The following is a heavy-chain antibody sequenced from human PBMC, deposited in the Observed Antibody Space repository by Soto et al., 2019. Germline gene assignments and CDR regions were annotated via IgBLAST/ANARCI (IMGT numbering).Heavy chain of an antibody. CDR2: IGFTGDDT. V-gene: IGHV3-23*01. Sequence: GGSLRLSCAASGFPFSSYAMSWVRHAPDKGLEWISGIGFTGDDTYYADSVKGRFTISRDNSKNTLYLQMTSLRAEDTAVYYCARRFNRASFYSDYWGQGTLVTVSS. CDR3: ARRFNRASFYSDY. CDR1: GFPFSSYA. J-gene: IGHJ4*02.